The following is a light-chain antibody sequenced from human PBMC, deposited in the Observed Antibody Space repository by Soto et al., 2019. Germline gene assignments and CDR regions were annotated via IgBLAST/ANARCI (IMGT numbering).Light chain of an antibody. J-gene: IGLJ1*01. CDR1: SVDVGGYNL. CDR3: CSYAGYSEV. Sequence: QSALTQPASVSGCPGQSITIPCTGTSVDVGGYNLVSWYQQHPGKAPKLMIYEVTERPSGVSNRFSGSKSGNTASLTISGLQPDDEADYYRCSYAGYSEVFGTGTKVTVL. CDR2: EVT. V-gene: IGLV2-23*02.